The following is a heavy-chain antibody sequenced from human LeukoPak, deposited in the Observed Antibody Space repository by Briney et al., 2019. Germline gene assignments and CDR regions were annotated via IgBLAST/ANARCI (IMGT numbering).Heavy chain of an antibody. CDR1: GGTFSSYA. D-gene: IGHD3-22*01. CDR3: ARGRGPYYYDSSDV. CDR2: IIPIFGTA. V-gene: IGHV1-69*05. Sequence: SVKVSCKASGGTFSSYAISWVRQAPGQGLEWMGGIIPIFGTANYAQKFQGRVTMTRDTSTSTVYMELSSLTSEDTAVYYCARGRGPYYYDSSDVWGQGTLVTVSS. J-gene: IGHJ4*02.